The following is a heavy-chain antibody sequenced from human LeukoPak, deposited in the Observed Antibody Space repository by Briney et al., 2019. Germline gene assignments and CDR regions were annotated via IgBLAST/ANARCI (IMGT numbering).Heavy chain of an antibody. J-gene: IGHJ4*02. V-gene: IGHV1-18*01. CDR1: GYTFTSYG. CDR2: ISAYNGNT. CDR3: ARVLAAAGTFDY. D-gene: IGHD6-13*01. Sequence: ASVKVSCKASGYTFTSYGISWVRQAPGPGLEWMGWISAYNGNTNYAQKLQGRVTMTTDTSTSTAYMELRSLRSDDTAVYYCARVLAAAGTFDYWGQGTLVTVSS.